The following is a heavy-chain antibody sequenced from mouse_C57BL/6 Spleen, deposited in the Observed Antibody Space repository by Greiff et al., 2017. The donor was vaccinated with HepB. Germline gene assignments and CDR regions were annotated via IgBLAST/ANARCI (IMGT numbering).Heavy chain of an antibody. CDR2: ISDGGSYT. Sequence: EVKLMESGGGLVKPGGSLKLSCAASGFTFSSYAMSWVRQTPEKRLEWVATISDGGSYTYYPDNVKGRFTISRDNAKNNLYLQMSHLKSEDTAMYYCARGGDYGTWFAYWGQGTLVTVSA. CDR1: GFTFSSYA. CDR3: ARGGDYGTWFAY. D-gene: IGHD1-1*01. V-gene: IGHV5-4*03. J-gene: IGHJ3*01.